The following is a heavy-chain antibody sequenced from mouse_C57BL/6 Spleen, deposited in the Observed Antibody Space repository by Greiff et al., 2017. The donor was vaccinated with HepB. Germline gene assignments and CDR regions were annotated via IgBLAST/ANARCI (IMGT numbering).Heavy chain of an antibody. D-gene: IGHD1-1*01. CDR1: GYTFTGYW. CDR2: ILPGSGST. CDR3: ARYSYGSSQGYFDV. Sequence: VQLQQSGAELMKPGASVKLSCKATGYTFTGYWLEWVKQRPGHGLEWIGEILPGSGSTNYKEKFKGKATFTADTSSNTAYMQLSSLTTEDSAIYYCARYSYGSSQGYFDVWGTGTTVTVSS. J-gene: IGHJ1*03. V-gene: IGHV1-9*01.